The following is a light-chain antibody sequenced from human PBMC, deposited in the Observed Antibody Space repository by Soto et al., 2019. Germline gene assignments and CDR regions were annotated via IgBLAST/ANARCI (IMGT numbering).Light chain of an antibody. CDR1: QSISSW. CDR3: QQYNTYSWT. Sequence: IHLTQSPSFLSASVLYRVTITFLASQSISSWLAWYQQMPGKAPKLLIYDASSLHSGVPSRFSGSGSGTEFTLTISSLQPDDFATYYCQQYNTYSWTFGQGTKVDIK. J-gene: IGKJ1*01. V-gene: IGKV1-5*01. CDR2: DAS.